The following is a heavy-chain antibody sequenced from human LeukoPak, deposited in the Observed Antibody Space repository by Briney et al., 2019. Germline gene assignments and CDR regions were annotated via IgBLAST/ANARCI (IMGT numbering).Heavy chain of an antibody. J-gene: IGHJ4*02. CDR2: INPSGGST. V-gene: IGHV1-46*01. CDR3: AAIDYSSSFSY. CDR1: GYTFTSYY. D-gene: IGHD6-13*01. Sequence: ASVKVSCKASGYTFTSYYMHWVRQAPGQGVEWMGIINPSGGSTSYAQKFQGRVTMTRDMSTSTVYMELSSLGSEDTAVYYCAAIDYSSSFSYWGQGTLVTVSS.